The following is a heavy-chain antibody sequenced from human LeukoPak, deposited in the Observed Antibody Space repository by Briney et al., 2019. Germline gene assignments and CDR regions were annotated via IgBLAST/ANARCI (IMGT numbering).Heavy chain of an antibody. Sequence: PGGSLRLSCAASGFTFDNFAMSWVRQAPGKGLEWVSGISGSDDRTYYGDSVKGRFTISRDNANNTLYLQMNTLRAEDTAVYYCARPLMYYYGSETYFWFDPWGQGTLVTVSS. D-gene: IGHD3-10*01. V-gene: IGHV3-23*01. J-gene: IGHJ5*02. CDR3: ARPLMYYYGSETYFWFDP. CDR2: ISGSDDRT. CDR1: GFTFDNFA.